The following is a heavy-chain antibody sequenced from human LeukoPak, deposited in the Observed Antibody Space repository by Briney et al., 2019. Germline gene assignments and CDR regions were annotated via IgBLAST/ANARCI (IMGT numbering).Heavy chain of an antibody. V-gene: IGHV4-59*01. Sequence: SETLSLTCTVSGGSMSGYSWSWIRQPPGKGLEWIGYIYYSESSNYNPSLKSRVTISVDTSKNQFSLKLSSVTAADTAVYYCARSITSSWYGDFQHWGQGTLVTVSS. J-gene: IGHJ1*01. CDR3: ARSITSSWYGDFQH. CDR2: IYYSESS. D-gene: IGHD6-13*01. CDR1: GGSMSGYS.